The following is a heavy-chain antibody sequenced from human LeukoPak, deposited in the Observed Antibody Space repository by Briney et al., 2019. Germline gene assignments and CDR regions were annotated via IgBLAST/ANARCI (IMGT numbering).Heavy chain of an antibody. V-gene: IGHV4-59*06. J-gene: IGHJ5*02. CDR2: IYYSGST. CDR3: ARVPHYDILTGSWFDP. Sequence: NTSETLSLTCTVSGGSISSYYWSWIRQHPGKGLEWIGYIYYSGSTYYNPSLKSRVTISVDTSKNQFSLKLSSVTAADTAVYYCARVPHYDILTGSWFDPWGQGTLVTVSS. CDR1: GGSISSYY. D-gene: IGHD3-9*01.